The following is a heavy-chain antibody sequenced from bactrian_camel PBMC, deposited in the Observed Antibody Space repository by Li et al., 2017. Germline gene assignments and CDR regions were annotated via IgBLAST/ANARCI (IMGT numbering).Heavy chain of an antibody. CDR2: INSDGRT. D-gene: IGHD3*01. CDR1: DYSWARAC. J-gene: IGHJ6*01. CDR3: AARGGKCYSGGDARSSAIFSF. Sequence: QLVESGGGSVQAGGSLTLACLNSDYSWARACMGWFRQGPGKAREGVAAINSDGRTNYALFAKGRFTISHDNDKNTVYLQMNSLKSEDTAMYYCAARGGKCYSGGDARSSAIFSFWGHGTQVTVS. V-gene: IGHV3S1*01.